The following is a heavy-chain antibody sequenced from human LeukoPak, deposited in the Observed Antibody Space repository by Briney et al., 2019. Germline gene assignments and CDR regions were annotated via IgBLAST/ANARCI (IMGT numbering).Heavy chain of an antibody. CDR1: GGSFSGYY. CDR3: ARAKDDAFDI. Sequence: SETLSLTCAVYGGSFSGYYWSWIRQPPGKGLEWIGEINHSGGTNYNPSLKSRVTISVDTSKNQFSLKLSSVTAADTAVYYCARAKDDAFDIWGQGTMVTVSS. J-gene: IGHJ3*02. V-gene: IGHV4-34*01. CDR2: INHSGGT.